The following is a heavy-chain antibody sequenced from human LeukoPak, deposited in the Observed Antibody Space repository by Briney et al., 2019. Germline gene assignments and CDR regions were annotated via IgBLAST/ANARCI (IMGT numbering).Heavy chain of an antibody. CDR3: AKDLISAVAGFDY. V-gene: IGHV3-23*01. J-gene: IGHJ4*02. CDR2: ISGSGGST. Sequence: GGSLRLSCAASGFTFSSYAMSWVRQAPGKGLEWVSAISGSGGSTYYADSVKGRSTISRDNSKNTLYLQMNSLRAEGTAVYYCAKDLISAVAGFDYWGQGTLVTVSS. D-gene: IGHD6-19*01. CDR1: GFTFSSYA.